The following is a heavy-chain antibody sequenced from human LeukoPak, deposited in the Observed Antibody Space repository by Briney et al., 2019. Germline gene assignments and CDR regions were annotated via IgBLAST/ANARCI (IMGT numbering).Heavy chain of an antibody. Sequence: PGGSLRLSCAASGFTFSSYAMSWVRQAPGKGLEWVSAIFGSGAITYYADSVKGRFTISRDNSKNTLYLQMNSLRAEDTAVYYCAKVGDTAYDYWGQGTLVTVSS. J-gene: IGHJ4*02. CDR1: GFTFSSYA. D-gene: IGHD1-26*01. CDR2: IFGSGAIT. CDR3: AKVGDTAYDY. V-gene: IGHV3-23*01.